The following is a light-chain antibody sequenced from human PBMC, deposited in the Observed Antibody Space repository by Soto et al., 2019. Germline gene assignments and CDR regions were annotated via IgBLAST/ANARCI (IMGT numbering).Light chain of an antibody. J-gene: IGKJ1*01. V-gene: IGKV1-5*01. CDR3: QQYNSYSA. Sequence: IQMTQSPSALSASVGDRVTITCRASQSISSWLAWYQQKPGKAPKLLIYDAYSLESGVPSRFSGSGSGTEFTLTISSLQPDDFATYYCQQYNSYSAFGQGTKVDIK. CDR1: QSISSW. CDR2: DAY.